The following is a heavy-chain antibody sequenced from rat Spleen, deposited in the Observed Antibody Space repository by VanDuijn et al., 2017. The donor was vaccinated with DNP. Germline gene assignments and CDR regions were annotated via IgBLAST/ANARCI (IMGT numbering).Heavy chain of an antibody. CDR2: ISTGGGTT. Sequence: EVHLVESGGGFVQPGGSLKLSCAASGFTFSKDYMAWVRQAPTKGLELVAYISTGGGTTYYRDSVKGRFTISRDNAQSTLYLQIDSLRSEDTATYYCARHRTMMPYYYSMDAWGQGASVTVSS. CDR1: GFTFSKDY. D-gene: IGHD1-12*01. V-gene: IGHV5-25*01. J-gene: IGHJ4*01. CDR3: ARHRTMMPYYYSMDA.